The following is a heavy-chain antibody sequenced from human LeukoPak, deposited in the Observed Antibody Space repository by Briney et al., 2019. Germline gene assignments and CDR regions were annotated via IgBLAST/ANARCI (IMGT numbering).Heavy chain of an antibody. CDR3: AGTDSGSYSRWFDY. D-gene: IGHD1-26*01. V-gene: IGHV3-48*01. CDR1: GFTFSSYS. J-gene: IGHJ4*02. Sequence: GGSLRLFCAASGFTFSSYSMKWVRQAPGKGLEWVSYISSSSSIIYYADSVKGRFTVSRDNAKNSLYLQMNSLRAEDTAVYYCAGTDSGSYSRWFDYWGQGTLVTVSS. CDR2: ISSSSSII.